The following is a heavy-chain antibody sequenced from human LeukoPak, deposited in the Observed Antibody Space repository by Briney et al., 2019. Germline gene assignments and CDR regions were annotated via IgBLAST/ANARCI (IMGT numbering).Heavy chain of an antibody. V-gene: IGHV4-59*08. Sequence: SETLSLTCTVSGGSISSYYWSWIRQPPGKGLEWIGYIYYSGSTNYNPSLKSRVTISVDTSKNQFSLKLSSVTAADTAVYYCAGASSFLWFGDHSPSDLWGQGTLVTVSS. CDR2: IYYSGST. D-gene: IGHD3-10*01. CDR1: GGSISSYY. CDR3: AGASSFLWFGDHSPSDL. J-gene: IGHJ5*02.